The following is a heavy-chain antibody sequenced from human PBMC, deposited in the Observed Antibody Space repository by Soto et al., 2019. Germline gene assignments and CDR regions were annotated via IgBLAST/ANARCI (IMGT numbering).Heavy chain of an antibody. CDR3: ARRSITMVRGVIEWFDP. CDR2: IYHSGST. D-gene: IGHD3-10*01. J-gene: IGHJ5*02. Sequence: SETLSLTCAVSGGSISSGGYSWSWIRQPPGKGLEWIGYIYHSGSTYYNPSLKSRVTISVDRSKNQFSLKLSSVTAADTAVYYCARRSITMVRGVIEWFDPWGQGTLVTVSS. CDR1: GGSISSGGYS. V-gene: IGHV4-30-2*01.